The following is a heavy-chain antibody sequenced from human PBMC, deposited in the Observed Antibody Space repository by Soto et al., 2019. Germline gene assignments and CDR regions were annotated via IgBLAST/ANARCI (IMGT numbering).Heavy chain of an antibody. J-gene: IGHJ5*02. D-gene: IGHD3-10*02. CDR2: INPGNGNT. CDR1: GYIFANYP. Sequence: QVQLVQSGAEMKRPGASVTVSCTASGYIFANYPMQWVRQAPGQGLEWMGWINPGNGNTKYSKKFQGRVTITRDTSANTIYMELSSLTSKDTAMYYFARVVRQFSCSGDHWFDPWGQGTLVTVSS. V-gene: IGHV1-3*01. CDR3: ARVVRQFSCSGDHWFDP.